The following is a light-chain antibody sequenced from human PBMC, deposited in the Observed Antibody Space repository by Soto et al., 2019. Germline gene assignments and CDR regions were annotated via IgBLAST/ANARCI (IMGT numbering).Light chain of an antibody. CDR1: QSVSSS. Sequence: EIVMTQSPGTLSVSPGERVTLSCRASQSVSSSLAWYQQKPGQAPRLLIFCASTRATGVPPRFSGSGSGTEFTLAISSLQSEDFSVYYCQQYINWPPTFTFGQGTKLEIK. CDR3: QQYINWPPTFT. CDR2: CAS. J-gene: IGKJ2*01. V-gene: IGKV3-15*01.